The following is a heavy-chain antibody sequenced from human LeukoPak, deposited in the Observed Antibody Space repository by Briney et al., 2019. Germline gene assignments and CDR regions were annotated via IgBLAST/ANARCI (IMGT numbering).Heavy chain of an antibody. CDR1: GFTVSSNY. CDR2: IYSGGST. D-gene: IGHD3-22*01. J-gene: IGHJ4*02. Sequence: GGSLRLSCAASGFTVSSNYLSWVRQAPGKGLEWVSVIYSGGSTYYADSVKGRFTISRDNSKNTLYLQMNSLRAEDTAVYYCASIPYYYDSSGFYAFDYWGQGTLVTVSS. V-gene: IGHV3-53*01. CDR3: ASIPYYYDSSGFYAFDY.